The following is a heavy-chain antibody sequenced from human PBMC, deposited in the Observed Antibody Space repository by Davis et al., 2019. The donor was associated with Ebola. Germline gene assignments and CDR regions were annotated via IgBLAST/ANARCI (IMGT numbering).Heavy chain of an antibody. CDR2: INPSGGST. CDR1: GGTFSSYA. CDR3: ARTLSAVYWQWLGSHFDY. Sequence: AASVKVSCKASGGTFSSYAISWVRQAPGQGLEWMGIINPSGGSTSYAQKFQGRVTMTRDTSTSTVYMELSSLRSEDTAVYYCARTLSAVYWQWLGSHFDYWGQGTLVTVSS. D-gene: IGHD6-19*01. J-gene: IGHJ4*02. V-gene: IGHV1-46*01.